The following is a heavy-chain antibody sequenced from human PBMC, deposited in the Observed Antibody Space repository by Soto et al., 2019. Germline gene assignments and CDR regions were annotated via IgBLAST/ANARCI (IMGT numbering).Heavy chain of an antibody. CDR2: ISYDGSNK. CDR3: AKDFGGIAAADTLLFDY. J-gene: IGHJ4*02. CDR1: GFTFSSYG. D-gene: IGHD6-13*01. V-gene: IGHV3-30*18. Sequence: GGSLRLSCAASGFTFSSYGMHWVRQAPGKGLEWVAVISYDGSNKYYADSVKGRFTISRDNSKNTLYLQMNSLRAEDTAVYYCAKDFGGIAAADTLLFDYWGQGTLVTVSS.